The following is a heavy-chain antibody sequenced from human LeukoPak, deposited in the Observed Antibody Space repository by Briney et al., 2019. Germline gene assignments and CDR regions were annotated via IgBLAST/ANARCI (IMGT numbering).Heavy chain of an antibody. J-gene: IGHJ4*02. D-gene: IGHD3-22*01. CDR1: GFTFSDYY. CDR2: ISSSGSTI. V-gene: IGHV3-11*01. CDR3: AREFYDSSGYYYSFDY. Sequence: PGGSLRLSCAASGFTFSDYYMSWIRQAPGKGLEWVSYISSSGSTIYYADSVKGRFTISRDNAKNSLYLQMNSLRAEDTTVYYCAREFYDSSGYYYSFDYWGQGTLVTVSS.